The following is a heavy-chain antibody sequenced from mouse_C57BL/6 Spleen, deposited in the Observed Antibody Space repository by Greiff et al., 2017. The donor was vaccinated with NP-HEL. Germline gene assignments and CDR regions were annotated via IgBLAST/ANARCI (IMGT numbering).Heavy chain of an antibody. J-gene: IGHJ1*03. CDR2: IYPGSGST. CDR1: GYTFTSYW. D-gene: IGHD1-1*01. V-gene: IGHV1-55*01. CDR3: ARKNYYGSSYDWDFEG. Sequence: QVQLQQPGAELVKPGASVKMSCKASGYTFTSYWITWVKQRPGPGLEWIGDIYPGSGSTNYNEKFKSKATLTVDTSSSTAYMQLSSLTSEDSAVYYCARKNYYGSSYDWDFEGWGTGTTVTVAS.